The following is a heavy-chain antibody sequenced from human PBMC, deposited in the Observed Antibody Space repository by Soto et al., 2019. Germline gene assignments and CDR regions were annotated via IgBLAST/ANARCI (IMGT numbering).Heavy chain of an antibody. D-gene: IGHD1-26*01. CDR1: GGTFSSYA. CDR3: ATASVSGSHSRYYYAMDV. J-gene: IGHJ6*02. CDR2: IIPIFGTA. V-gene: IGHV1-69*13. Sequence: SVKVSCKASGGTFSSYAISWVRQAPGQGLEWMGGIIPIFGTANYAQKFQGRVTITADESTSTAYMELSSLRSEDTAVYYCATASVSGSHSRYYYAMDVWGQGTTVTVSS.